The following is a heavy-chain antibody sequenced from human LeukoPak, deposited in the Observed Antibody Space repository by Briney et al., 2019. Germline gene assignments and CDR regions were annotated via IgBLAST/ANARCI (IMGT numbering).Heavy chain of an antibody. Sequence: GGSLRLSCAASGFSFNEYAMHRVRQAPGKGLEWVSGITRNSDNVDYADSVKGRFTISRDNAKNSLYLQMNSLRAEDTALYYCAKAGGRWLQFRSWFDPWGQGTLVTVSS. V-gene: IGHV3-9*01. CDR1: GFSFNEYA. CDR2: ITRNSDNV. CDR3: AKAGGRWLQFRSWFDP. D-gene: IGHD5-24*01. J-gene: IGHJ5*02.